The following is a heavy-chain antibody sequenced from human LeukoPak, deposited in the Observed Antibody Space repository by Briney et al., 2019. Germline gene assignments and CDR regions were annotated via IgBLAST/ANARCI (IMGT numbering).Heavy chain of an antibody. CDR3: AKIEANVEMATIETFDY. J-gene: IGHJ4*02. CDR2: IYYGST. V-gene: IGHV4-59*01. Sequence: SKTLSLTCTVSGGSISSYYWSWIRQPPGKGLEWIGYIYYGSTNYNPSLKSRVTISVDTSKNQFSLKLRSVTAADTAVYYCAKIEANVEMATIETFDYWGQGTLVTVSS. CDR1: GGSISSYY. D-gene: IGHD5-24*01.